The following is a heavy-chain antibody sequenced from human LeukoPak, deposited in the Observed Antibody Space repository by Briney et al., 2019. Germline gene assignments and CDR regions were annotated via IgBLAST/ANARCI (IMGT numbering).Heavy chain of an antibody. CDR3: ARARDILTTYDAFDI. D-gene: IGHD3-9*01. Sequence: GGSLRLSCATSGFTFSDYYMNWIRQAPGKGLEWLSCISSSGTTIYSADSVKGRFTVSRDNAKNSLYLQMNSLRAEDTAIYYCARARDILTTYDAFDIWGQGTMVTVSA. V-gene: IGHV3-11*01. CDR2: ISSSGTTI. CDR1: GFTFSDYY. J-gene: IGHJ3*02.